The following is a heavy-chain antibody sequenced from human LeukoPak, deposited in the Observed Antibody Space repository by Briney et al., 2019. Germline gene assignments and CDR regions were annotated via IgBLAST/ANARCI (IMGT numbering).Heavy chain of an antibody. D-gene: IGHD3-22*01. V-gene: IGHV1-2*02. CDR3: ARDLAGSGYFSYNWFDP. J-gene: IGHJ5*02. CDR1: GYTFTGYY. CDR2: INPNSGGT. Sequence: ASVKVSCKASGYTFTGYYMHWVRQAPGQGLEWMGWINPNSGGTNYAQKFQGRVTMTRDTSISTAYMELSRLRSDDTAVYYCARDLAGSGYFSYNWFDPWGQGTLVTVSS.